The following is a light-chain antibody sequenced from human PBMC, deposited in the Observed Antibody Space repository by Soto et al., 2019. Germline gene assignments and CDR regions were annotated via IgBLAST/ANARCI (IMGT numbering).Light chain of an antibody. CDR1: QTISSW. CDR2: KAS. V-gene: IGKV1-5*03. Sequence: DIQMTQSPSSVSASVGDRVTITCRASQTISSWLAWYQQKPGKAPKLLIYKASTLKNGVPSRFSGSGSGTEFTLTISSLQPDDFATYYCQHYNSYSEAFGQGTKVDIK. J-gene: IGKJ1*01. CDR3: QHYNSYSEA.